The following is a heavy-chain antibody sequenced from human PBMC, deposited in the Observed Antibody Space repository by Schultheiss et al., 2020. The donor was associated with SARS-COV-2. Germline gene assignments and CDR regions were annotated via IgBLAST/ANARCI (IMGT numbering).Heavy chain of an antibody. J-gene: IGHJ4*02. CDR3: AKPPYYDKGFDY. D-gene: IGHD3-22*01. V-gene: IGHV3-23*01. Sequence: GESLKISCAASGFTFSSYAINWVRQAPGKGLEWVSVISDSGGATYYADSVKGRFTISRDNSKNTLYLQMNSLRAEDTAVYYCAKPPYYDKGFDYWGQGTLVTVSS. CDR1: GFTFSSYA. CDR2: ISDSGGAT.